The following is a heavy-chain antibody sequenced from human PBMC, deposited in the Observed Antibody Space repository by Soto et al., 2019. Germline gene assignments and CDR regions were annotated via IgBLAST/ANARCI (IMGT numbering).Heavy chain of an antibody. D-gene: IGHD2-2*01. CDR3: ARVVPGAEAWFGP. Sequence: QVQLVQSGGEVKRPGASLKVSCKTSGYTFSNYGITWVRQAPGQPLEWLGRISLYSDGTNYAQKFQGRVSMTTDTSTTPAYMELRSLRSDDPAVYYCARVVPGAEAWFGPWGQGTLVTVSS. J-gene: IGHJ5*02. CDR2: ISLYSDGT. CDR1: GYTFSNYG. V-gene: IGHV1-18*01.